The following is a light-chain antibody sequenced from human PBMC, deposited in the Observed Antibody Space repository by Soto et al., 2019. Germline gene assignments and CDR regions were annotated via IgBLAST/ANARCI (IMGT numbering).Light chain of an antibody. V-gene: IGKV3-20*01. Sequence: EIVLTQSPGTLSLSPGERATLSCRASQSVSSSYLAWYQQKPCQAPRLLIYGASSRATGIPDRFSGSGSGTDFTLTISRLEPEDFAVYFCQQYGNSPPNTFGQGTKVEIK. CDR3: QQYGNSPPNT. CDR2: GAS. J-gene: IGKJ2*01. CDR1: QSVSSSY.